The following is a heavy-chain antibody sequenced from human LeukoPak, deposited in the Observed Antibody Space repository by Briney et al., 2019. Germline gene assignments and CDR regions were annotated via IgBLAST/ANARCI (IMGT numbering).Heavy chain of an antibody. V-gene: IGHV4-34*01. J-gene: IGHJ4*02. CDR2: INHSGST. Sequence: SETLSLTCAVYGGSFSGYYWSWIRQPPGKGLEWIGEINHSGSTNYNPSLKSRVTISVDTSKNQFSLKLSSVTAADTAVYYCAKLHVGIHFDYWGQGTLVTVSS. CDR3: AKLHVGIHFDY. D-gene: IGHD5-24*01. CDR1: GGSFSGYY.